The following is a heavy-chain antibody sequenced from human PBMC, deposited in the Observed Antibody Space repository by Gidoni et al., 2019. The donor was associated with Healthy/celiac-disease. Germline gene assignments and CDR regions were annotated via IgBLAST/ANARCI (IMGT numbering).Heavy chain of an antibody. V-gene: IGHV4-39*01. CDR3: ASQPSTGPLFRKARYGMDV. CDR2: IYYSGST. J-gene: IGHJ6*02. Sequence: QLQLQESGPGLVKPSETLSLTCTVSGGSLSRSSYYWGWIRQPPGKGLEWIGSIYYSGSTYYNPSLKSRVTISVDTSKNQFSLKLSSVTAADTAVYYCASQPSTGPLFRKARYGMDVWGQGTTVTVSS. D-gene: IGHD1-1*01. CDR1: GGSLSRSSYY.